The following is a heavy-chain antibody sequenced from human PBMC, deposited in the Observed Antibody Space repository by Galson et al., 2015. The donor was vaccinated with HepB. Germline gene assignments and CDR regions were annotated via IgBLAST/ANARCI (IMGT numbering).Heavy chain of an antibody. J-gene: IGHJ4*02. CDR1: GFTFSSYA. CDR3: AKGGRWGSGWYRV. CDR2: ISGSGGST. V-gene: IGHV3-23*01. Sequence: SLRLSCAASGFTFSSYAMSWVRQAPGKGLEWVSAISGSGGSTYYADSVKGRFTISRDNSKNTLYLQMNSLRAEDTAVYYCAKGGRWGSGWYRVWGQGTLVTVSS. D-gene: IGHD6-19*01.